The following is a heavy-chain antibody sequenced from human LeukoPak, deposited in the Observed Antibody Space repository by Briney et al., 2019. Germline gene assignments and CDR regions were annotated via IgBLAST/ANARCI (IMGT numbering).Heavy chain of an antibody. V-gene: IGHV4-34*01. Sequence: PSETLSLTCAVYGGSFSGYYWSWIRQPPGKGLEWIGEINHSGSTNYNPSLKSRVTISVDTSKNQFSLKLGSVTAADTAVYYCARGPRYVWGSYRQYYFDYWGQGTLVTVSS. CDR1: GGSFSGYY. D-gene: IGHD3-16*02. J-gene: IGHJ4*02. CDR3: ARGPRYVWGSYRQYYFDY. CDR2: INHSGST.